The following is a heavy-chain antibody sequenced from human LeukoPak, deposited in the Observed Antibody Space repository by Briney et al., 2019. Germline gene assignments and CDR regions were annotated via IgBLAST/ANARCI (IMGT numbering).Heavy chain of an antibody. CDR2: INTNTGNP. V-gene: IGHV7-4-1*02. D-gene: IGHD3-22*01. Sequence: VASVKVSCKASGYTSTSYAMNWVRQAPGQGLEWMGWINTNTGNPTYAQGLTGRFVFSLDTSVSTAYLQISSLKAEDTAVYYCARGYYYDSSGYFVFWGQGTLVTVSS. CDR3: ARGYYYDSSGYFVF. J-gene: IGHJ4*02. CDR1: GYTSTSYA.